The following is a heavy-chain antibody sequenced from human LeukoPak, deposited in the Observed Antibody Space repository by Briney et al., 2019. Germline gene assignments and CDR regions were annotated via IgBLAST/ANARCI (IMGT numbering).Heavy chain of an antibody. CDR2: INADGTVT. D-gene: IGHD6-19*01. CDR3: ATKQWLAPPPDS. J-gene: IGHJ4*02. CDR1: GLTFSKYW. Sequence: PGRSLRLSCAAHGLTFSKYWMLWVRQTPGKGLESVSRINADGTVTTYADSVKGRFTVSRDNADNTMFLQMNSVRDEDTAVYYCATKQWLAPPPDSWGQGTPVTVPS. V-gene: IGHV3-74*01.